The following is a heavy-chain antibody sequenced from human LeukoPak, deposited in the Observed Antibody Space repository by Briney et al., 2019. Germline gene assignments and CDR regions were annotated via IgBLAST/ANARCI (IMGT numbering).Heavy chain of an antibody. Sequence: ASVKVSCKASGGTFSSYAISWVRQAPGQGLEWMGRIIPILGIANYAQKFQGRVTITADKSTSTAYMELSSLRSEDTAVYYCARSLGIAVAGPYWYFDLWGRGTLVTVSS. CDR1: GGTFSSYA. V-gene: IGHV1-69*04. CDR2: IIPILGIA. J-gene: IGHJ2*01. D-gene: IGHD6-19*01. CDR3: ARSLGIAVAGPYWYFDL.